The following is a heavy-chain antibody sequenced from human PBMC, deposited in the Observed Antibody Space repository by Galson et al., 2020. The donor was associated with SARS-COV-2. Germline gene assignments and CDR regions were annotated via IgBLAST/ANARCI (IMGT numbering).Heavy chain of an antibody. J-gene: IGHJ6*03. D-gene: IGHD6-13*01. CDR3: ARTGTPHYYYSYYMDV. Sequence: GGSLRLSCVSSEFTFSSYTMHWDRQVQGKGLEWVSSITNSSTYINYADSMNGQITIYRDNAKNSLYLQMNSLRAGDTALYFCARTGTPHYYYSYYMDVWGKGTTVTVSS. CDR2: ITNSSTYI. CDR1: EFTFSSYT. V-gene: IGHV3-21*01.